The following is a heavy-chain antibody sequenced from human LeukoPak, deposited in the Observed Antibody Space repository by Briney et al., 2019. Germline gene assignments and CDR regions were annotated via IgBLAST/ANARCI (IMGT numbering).Heavy chain of an antibody. Sequence: SETLSLTCTVSGGSISSYYWSWIRQPPGKGLEWIGYIYYSGSTNYNPSLKSRVTISVDTSKNQFSLKLSSVTAADTAVYYCAREKGCSSTSCYNEYFQHWGQGTLVTVSS. J-gene: IGHJ1*01. CDR2: IYYSGST. D-gene: IGHD2-2*02. V-gene: IGHV4-59*12. CDR3: AREKGCSSTSCYNEYFQH. CDR1: GGSISSYY.